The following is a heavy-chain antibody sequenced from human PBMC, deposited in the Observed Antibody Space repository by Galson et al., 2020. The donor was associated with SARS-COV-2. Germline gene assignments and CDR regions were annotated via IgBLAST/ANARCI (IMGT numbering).Heavy chain of an antibody. J-gene: IGHJ4*02. CDR2: ISAYNGNT. CDR3: AREAHPLEGGYFDD. V-gene: IGHV1-18*04. D-gene: IGHD1-1*01. CDR1: GYTFTSYG. Sequence: ASVKVSCKASGYTFTSYGISWVRQAPGQELEWMGWISAYNGNTNYAQKLQGRVTMTTDTSTSTANMELRSLRSDDTAVYYCAREAHPLEGGYFDDWDKGTLVTVS.